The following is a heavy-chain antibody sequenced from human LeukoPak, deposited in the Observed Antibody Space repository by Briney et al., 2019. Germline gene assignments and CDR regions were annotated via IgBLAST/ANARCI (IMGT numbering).Heavy chain of an antibody. Sequence: PGGSLRLSCAASGFTFSSYGMHWVRQAPGKGLEWVAVISYDGSNKYYADSVKGRFTISRDNSKNTPYLQMNSLRAEDTAVSSGAKAGDGYRSGWPFDYWGQGTLVTVSS. CDR1: GFTFSSYG. CDR3: AKAGDGYRSGWPFDY. J-gene: IGHJ4*02. CDR2: ISYDGSNK. V-gene: IGHV3-30*18. D-gene: IGHD6-19*01.